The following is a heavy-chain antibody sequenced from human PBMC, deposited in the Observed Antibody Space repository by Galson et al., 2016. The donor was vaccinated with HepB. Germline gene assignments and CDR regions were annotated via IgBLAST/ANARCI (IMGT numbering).Heavy chain of an antibody. CDR1: GFIFRDYY. V-gene: IGHV3-72*01. CDR3: TRTGLGEFDY. CDR2: TRNRARSYTT. J-gene: IGHJ4*02. Sequence: SLRLSCAATGFIFRDYYMDWVRQAPGKGLEGVGRTRNRARSYTTDYVASVKGRFTISRDNSKSSVYLHMDGLKPEDTAIYYCTRTGLGEFDYWGRGTLVTVSS.